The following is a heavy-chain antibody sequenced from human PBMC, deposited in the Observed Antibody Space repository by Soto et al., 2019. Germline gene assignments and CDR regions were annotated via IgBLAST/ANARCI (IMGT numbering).Heavy chain of an antibody. D-gene: IGHD2-8*02. V-gene: IGHV4-39*01. Sequence: LQLQESGPGVVKPSETLSLACSVSGGSIRSNDYFWGWVRQPPGKGLEWIASIYSNGGTYDSPSLKSRATVSIATSKNQFYLTVRSVTAAVTAVYYCARFLVGATGRNDFDSWGQGTLVTISS. CDR3: ARFLVGATGRNDFDS. CDR1: GGSIRSNDYF. CDR2: IYSNGGT. J-gene: IGHJ4*02.